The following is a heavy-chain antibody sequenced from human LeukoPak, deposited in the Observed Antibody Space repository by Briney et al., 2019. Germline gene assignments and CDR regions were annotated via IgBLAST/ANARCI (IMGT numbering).Heavy chain of an antibody. CDR3: AKDKEDYGDYGDFDY. CDR1: GFTFSSYG. V-gene: IGHV3-23*01. J-gene: IGHJ4*02. D-gene: IGHD4-17*01. Sequence: GGSLRLSCAASGFTFSSYGMHWVRQAPGKGLEWVSAISGSGGSTYYADSVKGRFTISRDNSKNTLYLQMNSLRAEDTAVYYCAKDKEDYGDYGDFDYWGQGTLVTVSS. CDR2: ISGSGGST.